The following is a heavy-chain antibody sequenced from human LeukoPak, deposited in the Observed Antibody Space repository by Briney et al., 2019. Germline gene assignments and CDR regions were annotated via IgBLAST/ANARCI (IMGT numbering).Heavy chain of an antibody. Sequence: PSETLSLTCAVYGGSFSGYYWTWIRQPPGKGPEWIGEINHSGSTNYNPSLKSRVTISVDTSKNQFSLKLTSVTAADTAVYYCARGYSSGFNWFDPWGQGTLVTVSS. CDR1: GGSFSGYY. D-gene: IGHD6-19*01. CDR2: INHSGST. V-gene: IGHV4-34*01. CDR3: ARGYSSGFNWFDP. J-gene: IGHJ5*02.